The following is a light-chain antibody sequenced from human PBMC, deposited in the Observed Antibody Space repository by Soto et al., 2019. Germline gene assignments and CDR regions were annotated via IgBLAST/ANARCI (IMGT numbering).Light chain of an antibody. CDR2: WAS. V-gene: IGKV4-1*01. CDR3: QQYYPPWT. Sequence: DIVMTQSPDSLAVSLGESATINCKSSQSVLYSSNNKNYLAWYQQKPGQPPKLLIYWASTRESGVPDRFSGSGSGTDFTLTISSLQADDVAVYYCQQYYPPWTFGQGTKVEIK. CDR1: QSVLYSSNNKNY. J-gene: IGKJ1*01.